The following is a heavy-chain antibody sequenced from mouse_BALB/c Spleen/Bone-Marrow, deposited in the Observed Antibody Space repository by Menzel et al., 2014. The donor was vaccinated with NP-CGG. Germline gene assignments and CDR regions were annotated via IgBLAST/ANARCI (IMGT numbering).Heavy chain of an antibody. D-gene: IGHD2-3*01. CDR3: ERPDDGYYAMDY. J-gene: IGHJ4*01. V-gene: IGHV4-1*02. Sequence: EVKLMESGGGLVRPGGSLKLSCAASGFDFSRYWMSWVRQAPGKGLEWIGEINPDSSTINYTPSLKDKFIISKDNAKNTLYLQMSKVRSEDTALYDCERPDDGYYAMDYWGQGTSVTVSS. CDR1: GFDFSRYW. CDR2: INPDSSTI.